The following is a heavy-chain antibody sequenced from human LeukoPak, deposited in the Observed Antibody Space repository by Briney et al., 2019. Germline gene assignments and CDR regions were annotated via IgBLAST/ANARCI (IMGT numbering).Heavy chain of an antibody. V-gene: IGHV3-30-3*01. CDR2: ISYDGSNK. CDR1: GFTFTSYA. CDR3: ARDAADCSSTSCSYYYFDY. J-gene: IGHJ4*02. D-gene: IGHD2-2*01. Sequence: GGSLRLSCAASGFTFTSYAMHWVRQAPGNGLEWVAVISYDGSNKYYADSVKGRFTISRDNSKNTVSLQMNSLRAEDTAVYYCARDAADCSSTSCSYYYFDYWGQGTLVTVSS.